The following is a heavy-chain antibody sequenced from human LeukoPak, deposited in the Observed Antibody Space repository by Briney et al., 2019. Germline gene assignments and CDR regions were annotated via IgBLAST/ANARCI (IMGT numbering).Heavy chain of an antibody. D-gene: IGHD6-6*01. V-gene: IGHV3-30*03. J-gene: IGHJ4*02. Sequence: GRSLRLSCAAPGFTFSNYGMHWVRQAQGKGLEWVAVISYDGSNKYYAESVKGRFTISRDNAKNSLYLQMNSLRAEDTAVYYCARGGDSSSNDYWGQGTLVTVSS. CDR1: GFTFSNYG. CDR2: ISYDGSNK. CDR3: ARGGDSSSNDY.